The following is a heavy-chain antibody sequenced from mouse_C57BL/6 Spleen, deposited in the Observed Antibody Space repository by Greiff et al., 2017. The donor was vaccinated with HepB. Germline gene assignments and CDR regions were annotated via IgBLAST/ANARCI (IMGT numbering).Heavy chain of an antibody. V-gene: IGHV5-6*01. D-gene: IGHD2-3*01. CDR1: GFTFSSYG. Sequence: EVQRVESGGDLVKPGGSLKLSCAASGFTFSSYGMSWVRQTPDKRLEWVATISSGGSYTYYPDSVKGRFTISRDNAKNTLYLQMSSLKSEDTAMYYCASLYDGYYVGYWGQGTTLTVSS. CDR3: ASLYDGYYVGY. J-gene: IGHJ2*01. CDR2: ISSGGSYT.